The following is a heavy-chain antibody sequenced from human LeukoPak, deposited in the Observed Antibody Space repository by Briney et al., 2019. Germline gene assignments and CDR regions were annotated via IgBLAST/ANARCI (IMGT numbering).Heavy chain of an antibody. CDR1: GFTFSIYA. CDR3: ARVGFWSGPINHYMDV. D-gene: IGHD3-3*01. V-gene: IGHV3-23*01. CDR2: ISGSGDNS. Sequence: GGSLRLSCAASGFTFSIYAMNWVRQAPGKGLEWVSGISGSGDNSYSADSVKGRFTISRDNSKNTLYLQMSSLRAEDTAVYYCARVGFWSGPINHYMDVWGKGTTVTVSS. J-gene: IGHJ6*03.